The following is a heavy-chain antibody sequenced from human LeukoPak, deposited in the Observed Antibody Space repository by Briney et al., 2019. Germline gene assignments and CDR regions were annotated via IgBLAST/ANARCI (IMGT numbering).Heavy chain of an antibody. D-gene: IGHD1-26*01. J-gene: IGHJ4*02. V-gene: IGHV3-21*01. CDR3: AALVGHTNNVDY. Sequence: PGGSLRLSCAASGFTSSSYSMNWVRQAPGKGLEWVSSISSSSSYIYYADSVKGRFTISRDNAKNSLYLQMNSLRAEDTAVYYCAALVGHTNNVDYWGQGTLVTVSS. CDR1: GFTSSSYS. CDR2: ISSSSSYI.